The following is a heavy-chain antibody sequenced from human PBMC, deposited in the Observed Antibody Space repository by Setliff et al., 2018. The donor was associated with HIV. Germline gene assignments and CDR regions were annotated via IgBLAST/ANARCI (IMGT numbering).Heavy chain of an antibody. CDR3: ARGEQMSRRSDAFDI. V-gene: IGHV1-8*01. CDR1: GSTFSTYD. J-gene: IGHJ3*02. Sequence: ASVKVSCKPSGSTFSTYDINWVRQATGQGLEWMGWMNPNSGNTGYAQKFQGRVTMTRNTSISTAYMELSSLRSDDTAVYYCARGEQMSRRSDAFDIWGQGTMVTVSS. D-gene: IGHD6-6*01. CDR2: MNPNSGNT.